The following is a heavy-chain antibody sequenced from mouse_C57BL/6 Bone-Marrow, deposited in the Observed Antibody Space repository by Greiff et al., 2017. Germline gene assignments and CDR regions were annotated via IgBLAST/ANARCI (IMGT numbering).Heavy chain of an antibody. D-gene: IGHD2-3*01. J-gene: IGHJ2*01. CDR3: ARRDGYYVRYFDY. V-gene: IGHV1-59*01. CDR2: IDPSDSYT. Sequence: QVQLQQPGAELVRPGTSVKLSCKASGYTFTSYWMHWVKQRPGQGLEWIGVIDPSDSYTNYNQKFKGKATLTVDTSSSTAYMQLSSLTSEDSAVYYCARRDGYYVRYFDYWGQGTTLTVSS. CDR1: GYTFTSYW.